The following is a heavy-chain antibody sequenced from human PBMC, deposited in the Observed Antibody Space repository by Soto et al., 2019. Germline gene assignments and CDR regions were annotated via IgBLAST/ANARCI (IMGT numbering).Heavy chain of an antibody. J-gene: IGHJ4*02. D-gene: IGHD4-17*01. CDR2: IIPIFGTS. V-gene: IGHV1-69*13. CDR3: AREFDYGDYQYYFDY. CDR1: GGTFSSYA. Sequence: PVKVSCKASGGTFSSYAISWVRQAPGQGLEGMGGIIPIFGTSNYAQKFQGRVTITAEESTRTAYMDLSSLRSEDTAVYYFAREFDYGDYQYYFDYCGQGTLVTVSS.